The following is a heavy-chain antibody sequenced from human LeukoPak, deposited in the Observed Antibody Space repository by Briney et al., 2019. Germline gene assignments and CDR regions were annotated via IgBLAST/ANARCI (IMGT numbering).Heavy chain of an antibody. V-gene: IGHV1-24*01. CDR2: FDPEDGET. J-gene: IGHJ4*02. CDR3: ATSLAVAGLLFDY. CDR1: GYTLTELS. D-gene: IGHD6-19*01. Sequence: ASVKVSCKVSGYTLTELSMHWVRQAPGKGLEWRGGFDPEDGETIYAQKFQGRVTMTEDTSTDTAYMELSSLRSEDTAVYYCATSLAVAGLLFDYWGQGTLVTVSS.